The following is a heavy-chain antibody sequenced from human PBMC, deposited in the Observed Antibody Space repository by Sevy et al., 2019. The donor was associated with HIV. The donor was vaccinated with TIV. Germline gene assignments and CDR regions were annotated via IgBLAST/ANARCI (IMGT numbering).Heavy chain of an antibody. CDR3: VTYIGIWYEGLS. CDR2: IKSETEGGAA. D-gene: IGHD6-13*01. CDR1: GFTFSNAW. J-gene: IGHJ4*02. Sequence: GGSLRLSCAASGFTFSNAWMSWVRQAPGKGLEWVGRIKSETEGGAADYAAPVKGRFTILLHDSRNTLFLQMKSLKTEDTAIFYCVTYIGIWYEGLSGGQGTLVTVSS. V-gene: IGHV3-15*01.